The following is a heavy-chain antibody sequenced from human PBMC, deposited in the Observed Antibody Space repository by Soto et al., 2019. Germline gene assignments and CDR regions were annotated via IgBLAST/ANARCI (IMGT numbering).Heavy chain of an antibody. CDR2: IWYDGSNK. CDR3: ASAYYYGSGSYDDAVDI. D-gene: IGHD3-10*01. J-gene: IGHJ3*02. V-gene: IGHV3-33*01. CDR1: GFTFSSYG. Sequence: QVQLVESGGGVVQPGRSLRLSCAASGFTFSSYGMHSVRQAPGKGLAWVAVIWYDGSNKYYADSVKGGFTISRDNSKNTLYLQMKSLRAEDTAVYYCASAYYYGSGSYDDAVDIWGQGTMVTVSS.